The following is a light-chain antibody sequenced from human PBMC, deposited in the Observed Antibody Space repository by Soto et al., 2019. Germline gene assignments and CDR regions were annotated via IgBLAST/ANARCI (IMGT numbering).Light chain of an antibody. CDR1: QSVSSY. Sequence: EIVLTQSPATLSLSPGERATLSCRASQSVSSYLAWYQQKPGQAPRLIIYDASTRATGIPARFSGSGSGTDCTLTISSLEPEDVAVYYCQQRDNWPWTFGQGTKVDIK. CDR3: QQRDNWPWT. J-gene: IGKJ1*01. CDR2: DAS. V-gene: IGKV3-11*01.